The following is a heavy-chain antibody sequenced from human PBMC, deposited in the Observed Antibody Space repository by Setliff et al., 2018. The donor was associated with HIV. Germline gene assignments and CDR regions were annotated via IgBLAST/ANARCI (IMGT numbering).Heavy chain of an antibody. D-gene: IGHD5-12*01. CDR1: GFTFSSYA. J-gene: IGHJ4*02. CDR3: AKAVGGGYAGYFDY. V-gene: IGHV3-30*04. CDR2: ISYDGSNK. Sequence: GGSLRLSCAASGFTFSSYAMHWVRQAPGKGLECVAVISYDGSNKYYADSVKGRFTISRDNSKNTLYLQMNSLRAEDTAVYYCAKAVGGGYAGYFDYWGQGTLVTVSS.